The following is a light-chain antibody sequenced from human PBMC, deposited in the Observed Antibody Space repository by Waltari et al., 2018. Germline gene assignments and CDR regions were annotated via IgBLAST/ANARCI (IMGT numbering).Light chain of an antibody. CDR2: KVS. CDR1: SSDVGGYNL. J-gene: IGLJ2*01. V-gene: IGLV2-23*02. Sequence: QSALTQPASVSGSPGQSITISCTGTSSDVGGYNLVSWYQQHPGKAPKLLIYKVSKRPSGVSNRFSGSKSGNTASLTISGLQAEDETDYYCCSYAGSSTLVFGGGTKLTVL. CDR3: CSYAGSSTLV.